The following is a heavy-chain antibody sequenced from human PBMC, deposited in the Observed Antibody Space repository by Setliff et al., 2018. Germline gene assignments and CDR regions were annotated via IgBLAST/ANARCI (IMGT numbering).Heavy chain of an antibody. V-gene: IGHV4-34*01. CDR2: INHSGST. D-gene: IGHD2-8*01. Sequence: SETLSLTCAVYGGSFSGYYWSWIRQPPGKGLEWIGEINHSGSTNYNPSLKSRVTISVDTSKNQFSLKLSSVTAADTAVYYCASVDIVLMVYALWGQGTLVPSPQ. CDR1: GGSFSGYY. CDR3: ASVDIVLMVYAL. J-gene: IGHJ4*02.